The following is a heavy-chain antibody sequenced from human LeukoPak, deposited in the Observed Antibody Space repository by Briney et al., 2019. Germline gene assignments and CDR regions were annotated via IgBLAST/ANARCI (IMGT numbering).Heavy chain of an antibody. CDR3: AREIVGGFNPGAY. J-gene: IGHJ4*02. CDR1: GGTFSYYA. Sequence: SVKVPCKASGGTFSYYAISWVRQAPGQGLEWMGRIIPILGIVNYAQKFQGRVTITADKSTSTAYMELSSLRSEDTAVYYCAREIVGGFNPGAYWGQGTLVTVSS. V-gene: IGHV1-69*04. D-gene: IGHD1-14*01. CDR2: IIPILGIV.